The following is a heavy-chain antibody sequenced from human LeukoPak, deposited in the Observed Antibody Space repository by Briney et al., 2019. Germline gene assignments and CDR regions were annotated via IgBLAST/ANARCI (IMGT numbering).Heavy chain of an antibody. J-gene: IGHJ3*02. V-gene: IGHV1-46*01. D-gene: IGHD3-10*01. CDR3: ARPYNWNLIPMVRGVTDNAFDI. Sequence: VASVKVSCKASEYTFTSYYMHWVRQAPGQGLEGMGIINPSGGSTSYAQKFQGRVTMTRDTSTSTVYMELSSLRSEDTAVYYCARPYNWNLIPMVRGVTDNAFDIWGQGTMVTVSS. CDR2: INPSGGST. CDR1: EYTFTSYY.